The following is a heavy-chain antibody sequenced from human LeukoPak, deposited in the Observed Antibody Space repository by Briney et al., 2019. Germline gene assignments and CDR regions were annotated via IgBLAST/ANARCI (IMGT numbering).Heavy chain of an antibody. Sequence: SETLSLTCNVSGASMGSDSYSWVWLRQPPGKALEWIGSVYYSGSTYYTPSLKSRVTISVDMSRNHFSLRLTSVAAADTAVYYCARRYKDMVVVPAVFYFDYWGRGILVTVSS. CDR2: VYYSGST. V-gene: IGHV4-39*02. CDR1: GASMGSDSYS. CDR3: ARRYKDMVVVPAVFYFDY. J-gene: IGHJ4*02. D-gene: IGHD2-2*01.